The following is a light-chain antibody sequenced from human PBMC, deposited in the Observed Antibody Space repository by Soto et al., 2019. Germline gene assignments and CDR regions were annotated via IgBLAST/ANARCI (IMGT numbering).Light chain of an antibody. CDR1: SSDVGGYDY. J-gene: IGLJ2*01. CDR3: TSCTSNYDLI. CDR2: EVF. Sequence: QSALTQPPSASGSPGQSVTISCTGSSSDVGGYDYVSWYQQHPGKAPKLVIYEVFKRPSGVPDRFSGAKSGNTASLTVSGLQAEDEADYYCTSCTSNYDLIFGGGTKVTVL. V-gene: IGLV2-8*01.